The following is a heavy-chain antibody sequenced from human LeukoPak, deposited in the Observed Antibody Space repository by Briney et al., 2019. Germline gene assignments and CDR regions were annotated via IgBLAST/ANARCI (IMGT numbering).Heavy chain of an antibody. CDR1: GFTFSSYS. Sequence: PPGGSLRLSCAASGFTFSSYSMNWVRQAPGKGLEWVSYISSSSSTIYYADSVKGRFTISRDNAKNSLYLQMNSLRAEDTAVYYCARGPYFWSGYRNKYYFDYWGQGTLVTVSS. V-gene: IGHV3-48*01. CDR3: ARGPYFWSGYRNKYYFDY. CDR2: ISSSSSTI. J-gene: IGHJ4*02. D-gene: IGHD3-3*01.